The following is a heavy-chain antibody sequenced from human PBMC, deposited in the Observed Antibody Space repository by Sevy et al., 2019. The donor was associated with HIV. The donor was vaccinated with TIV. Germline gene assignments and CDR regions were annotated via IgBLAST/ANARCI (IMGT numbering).Heavy chain of an antibody. J-gene: IGHJ4*02. CDR1: GFTFSANW. CDR2: IKGDGSDK. CDR3: AHETFGRFES. Sequence: GGSLRLWCAASGFTFSANWMNWVRQAPGKGLEGVANIKGDGSDKYYPDSVEGRFTISRDNAKNLLYLQMNSLRVEDTAVYYCAHETFGRFESWGQGTLVTVSS. D-gene: IGHD3-16*01. V-gene: IGHV3-7*01.